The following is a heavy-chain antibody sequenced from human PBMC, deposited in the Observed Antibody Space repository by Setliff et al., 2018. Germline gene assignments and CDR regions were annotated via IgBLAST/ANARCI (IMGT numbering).Heavy chain of an antibody. CDR2: IKGKANGGIT. V-gene: IGHV3-15*01. Sequence: RQAPGKGLEWVGRIKGKANGGITDYGAAARGTFTISSDDAESAVFLQMDSLKTEDTAVYYCFTDCLYGGTPGGYWGQGTLVTVS. CDR3: FTDCLYGGTPGGY. J-gene: IGHJ4*02. D-gene: IGHD1-1*01.